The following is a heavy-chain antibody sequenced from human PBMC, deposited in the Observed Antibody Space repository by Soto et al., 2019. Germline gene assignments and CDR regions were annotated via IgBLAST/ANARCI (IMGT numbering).Heavy chain of an antibody. J-gene: IGHJ6*02. Sequence: VASVKVSCKGSGYTFTSYGISWVRQAPGQGLEWMGWISAHNGNTNYAQKLQGRVTMTTDTSTSTAYMELRSLRSDDTAVYYCARVTMIVVGRHYYYGVDVWGQGTTVTVSS. CDR1: GYTFTSYG. D-gene: IGHD3-22*01. V-gene: IGHV1-18*01. CDR3: ARVTMIVVGRHYYYGVDV. CDR2: ISAHNGNT.